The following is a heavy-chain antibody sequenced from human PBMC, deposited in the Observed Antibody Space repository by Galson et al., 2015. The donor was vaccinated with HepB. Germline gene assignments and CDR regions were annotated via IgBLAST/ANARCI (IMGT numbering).Heavy chain of an antibody. J-gene: IGHJ4*02. Sequence: LSLTCSISGGSISNYYWNWIRQTAGRGLEWIGRIYGSGGTTYHPSLRTRVTMPIDRSKNDLSLSLTSVTAADSAVYYCARDRLGGWSQFDSWGQGTLVTVSS. V-gene: IGHV4-4*07. D-gene: IGHD6-19*01. CDR1: GGSISNYY. CDR2: IYGSGGT. CDR3: ARDRLGGWSQFDS.